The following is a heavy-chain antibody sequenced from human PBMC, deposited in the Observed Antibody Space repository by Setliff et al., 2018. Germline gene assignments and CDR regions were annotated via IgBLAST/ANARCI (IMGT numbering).Heavy chain of an antibody. V-gene: IGHV3-74*01. D-gene: IGHD1-1*01. CDR3: ARGPWKHSAYYYYYYMDV. CDR1: GFTFSSYW. Sequence: GGSLRLSCAASGFTFSSYWMHWVRQAPGKGLVWVSRINPDGSTTSYADSVKGRFTISRDNAKNTLYLQMNSLRAEDTAVYYCARGPWKHSAYYYYYYMDVWGKGTTVTVSS. J-gene: IGHJ6*03. CDR2: INPDGSTT.